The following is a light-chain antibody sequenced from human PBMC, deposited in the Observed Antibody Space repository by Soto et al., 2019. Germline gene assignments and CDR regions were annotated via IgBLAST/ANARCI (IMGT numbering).Light chain of an antibody. J-gene: IGLJ2*01. V-gene: IGLV2-14*01. CDR2: GVT. CDR1: NSDIGGYNY. Sequence: QSVLTQPASVSGSPGQSITISCTGTNSDIGGYNYVSWYRHHPGKAPKLMIYGVTNRPSGVSNRFSGSKSGNTASLTISGLQDEDEADYYCSAYTSSTIVVFGGGTKLTVL. CDR3: SAYTSSTIVV.